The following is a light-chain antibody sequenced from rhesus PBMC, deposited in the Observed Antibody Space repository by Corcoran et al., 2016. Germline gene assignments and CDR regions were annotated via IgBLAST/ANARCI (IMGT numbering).Light chain of an antibody. J-gene: IGKJ1*01. Sequence: DIQMTQSPSSLSAPVGDRVTITCRPSHGISSYLCLYQQKPGKAPKLLIYCANRLERGVPSRFSGSGSGTEFTLTISSMQPEDFATYNCQQYNSLPRTFGRGTKVEIK. CDR3: QQYNSLPRT. CDR1: HGISSY. CDR2: CAN. V-gene: IGKV1-32*01.